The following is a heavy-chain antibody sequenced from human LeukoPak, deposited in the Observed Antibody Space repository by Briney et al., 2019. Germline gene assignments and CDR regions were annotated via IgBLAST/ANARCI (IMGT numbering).Heavy chain of an antibody. CDR1: VFTFSSYA. CDR2: ISYDGSNK. CDR3: ARDSPEDGDYVCGEDY. J-gene: IGHJ4*02. V-gene: IGHV3-30-3*01. Sequence: GGSLILSCAASVFTFSSYAMHWVRQAPGKGLEWVAVISYDGSNKYYADSVKGRFTISRDNSKNTLYLQMNSLRAEDTAVYYCARDSPEDGDYVCGEDYWGQGTLVIVSS. D-gene: IGHD4-17*01.